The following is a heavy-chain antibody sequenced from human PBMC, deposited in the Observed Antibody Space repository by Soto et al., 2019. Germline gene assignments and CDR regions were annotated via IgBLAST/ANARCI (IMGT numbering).Heavy chain of an antibody. CDR3: GRDEVRNGVGV. J-gene: IGHJ6*02. Sequence: GSLRLSCVASGFTFTNFWMGWVRQAPGKGLEWVANIKGDGSEKRYVDSVKGRFTISRDNAKNSVYLQMNSLRVEDTALYYCGRDEVRNGVGVWGPGTTVTVSS. CDR2: IKGDGSEK. CDR1: GFTFTNFW. V-gene: IGHV3-7*01.